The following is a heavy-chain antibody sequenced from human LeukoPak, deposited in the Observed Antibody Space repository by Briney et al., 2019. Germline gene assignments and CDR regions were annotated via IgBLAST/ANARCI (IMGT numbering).Heavy chain of an antibody. CDR2: MNANSGDT. CDR3: ARGGTYLPFGY. D-gene: IGHD3-10*01. Sequence: GASVKVSCKASGYTFTSYDINRVRQATGQGLEWMGWMNANSGDTGYAQSFQGRVTMTRNTSISTAYMELSSLRSEDTAIYYCARGGTYLPFGYWGQGTLVTVSS. J-gene: IGHJ4*02. V-gene: IGHV1-8*01. CDR1: GYTFTSYD.